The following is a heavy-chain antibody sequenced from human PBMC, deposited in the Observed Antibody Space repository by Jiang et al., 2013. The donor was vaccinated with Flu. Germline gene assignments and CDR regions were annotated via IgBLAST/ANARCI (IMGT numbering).Heavy chain of an antibody. Sequence: GAEVKKPGSSVKVSCTASGGTFTADAINWVRQAPGQGLEWMGAIIPLFGTAHYAQGLQGRVIITSDESAETAFLHLNSLASEDTAAYFCARGGLFSYPTGGRSLLSSSFDVWGQGTLISVSS. J-gene: IGHJ3*01. CDR2: IIPLFGTA. CDR1: GGTFTADA. V-gene: IGHV1-69*01. CDR3: ARGGLFSYPTGGRSLLSSSFDV. D-gene: IGHD2-8*02.